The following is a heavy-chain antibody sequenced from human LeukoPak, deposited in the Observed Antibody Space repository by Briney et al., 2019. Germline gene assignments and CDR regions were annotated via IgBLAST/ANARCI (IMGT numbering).Heavy chain of an antibody. CDR1: EFTFSSFW. CDR2: IKPDGSEK. CDR3: ARGRGKTDF. J-gene: IGHJ4*02. V-gene: IGHV3-7*01. Sequence: PGGSLRLSCAASEFTFSSFWMSWVRQAPGKGLEWVANIKPDGSEKYYVDSVKGRFTISRDNAKNSLYLQMNSLRAEDTAVYYCARGRGKTDFWGQGTLVTVSS.